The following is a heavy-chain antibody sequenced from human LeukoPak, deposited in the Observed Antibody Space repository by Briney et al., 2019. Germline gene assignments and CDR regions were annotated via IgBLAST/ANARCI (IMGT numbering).Heavy chain of an antibody. J-gene: IGHJ4*02. CDR2: TYYSGST. D-gene: IGHD6-19*01. CDR1: GGSISSDSYY. CDR3: ARLAVAGPADC. Sequence: SETLSLTCTVSGGSISSDSYYWGWIGQPPGKGLEWIGSTYYSGSTYSIPSLKSRVTIFADTSKNQFSLKVRSVSAADTAVYYCARLAVAGPADCWGQGTLVTVSS. V-gene: IGHV4-39*01.